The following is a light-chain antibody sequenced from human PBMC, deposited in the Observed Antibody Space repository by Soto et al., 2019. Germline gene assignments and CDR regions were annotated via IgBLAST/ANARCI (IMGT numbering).Light chain of an antibody. CDR1: SSNIGAGYD. CDR2: ANT. V-gene: IGLV1-40*01. CDR3: QSYDSSLSGSVV. J-gene: IGLJ2*01. Sequence: QSVLTQPPSVSGAPGQRVTISCTGSSSNIGAGYDVHWYQQLPGTAPKLLIHANTNRPSGVPDRFSGSKSGTSASLAINGLQAEDAADYYCQSYDSSLSGSVVFGGGTQLTVL.